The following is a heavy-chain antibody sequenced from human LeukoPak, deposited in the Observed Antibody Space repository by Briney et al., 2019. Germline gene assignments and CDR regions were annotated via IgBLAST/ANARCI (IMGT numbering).Heavy chain of an antibody. CDR3: ARAQEMVAAPVLNWFDP. V-gene: IGHV1-8*01. CDR2: MNPNSGNT. J-gene: IGHJ5*02. D-gene: IGHD2-15*01. Sequence: ASVKVSCKASGYTFTSYDINWVRQATGQGLEWMGWMNPNSGNTGYAQKFQGRVTMTRNTSISTAYMELSSLRPEDTAVYYCARAQEMVAAPVLNWFDPWGQGTLVAVSS. CDR1: GYTFTSYD.